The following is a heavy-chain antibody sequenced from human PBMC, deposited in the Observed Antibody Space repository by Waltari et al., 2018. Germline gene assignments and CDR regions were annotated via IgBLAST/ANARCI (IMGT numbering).Heavy chain of an antibody. Sequence: QVQLQESGPGLVKPSETLSLTCTVSGGSISSYYWSWIRQPPGKGLEWIGYIYYSGSTNYNPSLKSRVTISVDTSKNQFSLKLSSVTAADTAVYYCAREGLAAALFDYWGQGTLVTVSS. V-gene: IGHV4-59*01. J-gene: IGHJ4*02. CDR2: IYYSGST. CDR3: AREGLAAALFDY. D-gene: IGHD6-13*01. CDR1: GGSISSYY.